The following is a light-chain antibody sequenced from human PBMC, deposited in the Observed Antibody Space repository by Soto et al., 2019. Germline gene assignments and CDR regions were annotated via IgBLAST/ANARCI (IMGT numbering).Light chain of an antibody. CDR3: SSYTTSSTLV. CDR1: GSDIGGYNY. CDR2: EVN. J-gene: IGLJ3*02. Sequence: QSALTQPASVSGSPGQWITISCTGTGSDIGGYNYVSLYQQYPGKAPKLMIYEVNNRPSGVSDRFSGSKSGNTASLTISGLQAEDEADYFRSSYTTSSTLVFRGGTKLTVL. V-gene: IGLV2-14*01.